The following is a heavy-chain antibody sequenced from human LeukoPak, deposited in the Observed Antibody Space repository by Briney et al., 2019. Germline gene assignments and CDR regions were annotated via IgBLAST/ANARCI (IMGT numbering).Heavy chain of an antibody. J-gene: IGHJ4*02. V-gene: IGHV3-43*02. CDR1: GFTFDDYA. D-gene: IGHD5-18*01. CDR2: ISGDGGST. CDR3: AKDPGRTVDTAMDAFGGMDY. Sequence: PGGSLRLSCAASGFTFDDYAMXWVRXAPGKXLEWVSLISGDGGSTYYADSVKGRVTISRDNSKNSLYLQMNSLRTEDTALYYCAKDPGRTVDTAMDAFGGMDYWGQGTLVTVSS.